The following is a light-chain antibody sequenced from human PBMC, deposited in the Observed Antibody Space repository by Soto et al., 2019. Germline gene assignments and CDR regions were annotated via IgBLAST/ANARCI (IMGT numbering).Light chain of an antibody. Sequence: QSALTKPASVSGSPGQSITISCTGTSSDVGAYKYVSWYQQHPGKAPKLMIYDASDRTSGVSNRFSGSKSGNTASLTIAGLQSYDEDDYYCSSYTSTRTVVFGGGTKVTVL. CDR3: SSYTSTRTVV. V-gene: IGLV2-14*03. CDR1: SSDVGAYKY. CDR2: DAS. J-gene: IGLJ3*02.